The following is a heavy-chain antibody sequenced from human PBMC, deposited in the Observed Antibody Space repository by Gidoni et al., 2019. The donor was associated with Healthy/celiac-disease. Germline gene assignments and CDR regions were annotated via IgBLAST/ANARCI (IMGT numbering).Heavy chain of an antibody. CDR2: IYSIGST. D-gene: IGHD4-17*01. V-gene: IGHV4-39*01. J-gene: IGHJ6*02. CDR1: GGSISSRSYY. Sequence: QLQLQESGPGLVKPSETLSLTCTVSGGSISSRSYYWGWIRNPPGQGLEWIGGIYSIGSTYHNPFLKRRVTISVDTSKNQFSLKLSSVTAADTAVYHCARHNSAADYGDYGPSYYYGMDVWGQGTTVTVSS. CDR3: ARHNSAADYGDYGPSYYYGMDV.